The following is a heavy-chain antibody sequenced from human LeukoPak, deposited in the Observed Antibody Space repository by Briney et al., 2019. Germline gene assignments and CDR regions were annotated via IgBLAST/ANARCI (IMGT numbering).Heavy chain of an antibody. Sequence: GGSLRLSCGASGFTFSSYDMNWVRQAPGKGLEWVSSISGSSTYIYYADSVKGRFTISRDNAKNSLYLQMHSLRAEDTAVYYCAREDASSLDVWGKGTTVTVSS. V-gene: IGHV3-21*01. CDR1: GFTFSSYD. CDR3: AREDASSLDV. CDR2: ISGSSTYI. J-gene: IGHJ6*04. D-gene: IGHD6-6*01.